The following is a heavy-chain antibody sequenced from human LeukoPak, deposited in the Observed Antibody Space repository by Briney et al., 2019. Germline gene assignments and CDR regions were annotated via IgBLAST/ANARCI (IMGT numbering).Heavy chain of an antibody. CDR3: ARDPEMATPYYYGMDV. CDR1: GGSISSDY. V-gene: IGHV4-59*01. Sequence: PSETLSFTCTVSGGSISSDYWNWIRQPPGKGLEWIGYIYYSGSATYNPSLNNRVTISVDRSKNQYSLRLSSVTAADTAVYYCARDPEMATPYYYGMDVWGQGTTVTVS. J-gene: IGHJ6*02. D-gene: IGHD5-24*01. CDR2: IYYSGSA.